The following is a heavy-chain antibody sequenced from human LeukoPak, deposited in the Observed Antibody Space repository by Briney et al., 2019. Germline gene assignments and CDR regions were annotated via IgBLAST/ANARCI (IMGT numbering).Heavy chain of an antibody. CDR3: ARDTRYYDSSGYYYLLDY. J-gene: IGHJ4*02. D-gene: IGHD3-22*01. CDR2: IYYSGST. V-gene: IGHV4-39*07. CDR1: GGSISSSSYY. Sequence: ETLSLTCTVSGGSISSSSYYWGWIRQPPGKGLEWIGSIYYSGSTYYNPSLKSRVAISVDTSKNQFSLKLSSVTAADTAVYYCARDTRYYDSSGYYYLLDYWGQGTLVTVSS.